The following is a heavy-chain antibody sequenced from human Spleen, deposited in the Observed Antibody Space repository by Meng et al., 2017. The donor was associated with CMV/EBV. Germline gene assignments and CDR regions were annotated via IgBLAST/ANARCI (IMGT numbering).Heavy chain of an antibody. CDR3: YVDIDMAPIIGQNWIDP. CDR2: MFSGGRT. D-gene: IGHD5-18*01. CDR1: GVSVSNKY. Sequence: GVSVSNKYVSWVRQATGKGLEWVSVMFSGGRTYYADSVKGRFTISRETSKNTLYLQMNSLRVEDTAVYYCYVDIDMAPIIGQNWIDPWGQGTLVTVSS. V-gene: IGHV3-66*02. J-gene: IGHJ5*02.